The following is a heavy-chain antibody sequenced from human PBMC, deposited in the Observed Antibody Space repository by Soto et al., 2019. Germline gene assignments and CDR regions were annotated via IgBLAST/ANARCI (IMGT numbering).Heavy chain of an antibody. CDR1: GFTFRNYA. CDR2: ISYDGDNK. D-gene: IGHD3-16*01. CDR3: ARPWGQLSTYYYGIDT. J-gene: IGHJ6*02. Sequence: QVQLVESGGGVVQPGRSLTLSCAASGFTFRNYAMHWVRQAPGKGLEWVATISYDGDNKYYTDSVKGPFTISRDNSKNTLYLQMNSLRPEDTAVYYCARPWGQLSTYYYGIDTWGQGTTVTVSS. V-gene: IGHV3-30-3*01.